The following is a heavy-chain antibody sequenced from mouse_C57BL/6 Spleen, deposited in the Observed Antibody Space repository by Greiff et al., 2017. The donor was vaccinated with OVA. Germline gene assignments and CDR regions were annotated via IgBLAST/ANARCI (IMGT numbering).Heavy chain of an antibody. V-gene: IGHV7-3*01. CDR2: IRNKANGYTT. J-gene: IGHJ4*01. CDR3: ARAITTVVARDAMDY. D-gene: IGHD1-1*01. Sequence: EVKVVESGGGLVQPGGSLSLSCAASGFTFTDYYMSWVRQPPGKALEWLGFIRNKANGYTTEYSASVKGRFTISRDNSQSILYLQMNALRAEDSATYYCARAITTVVARDAMDYWGQGTSVTVSS. CDR1: GFTFTDYY.